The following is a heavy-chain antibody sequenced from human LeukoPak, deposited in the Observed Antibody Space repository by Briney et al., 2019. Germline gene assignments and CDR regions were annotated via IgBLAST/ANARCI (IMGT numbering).Heavy chain of an antibody. Sequence: SETLSLTCTVSGASISSSYYWGWIRQSPGRVLEWIASIYFRGGTYYNPSLKSRVTISVDATKNVFSLQLTSVAAAETAVYYCVRHIAMGSPLYDWGQGTLVTVSA. V-gene: IGHV4-39*01. CDR2: IYFRGGT. CDR1: GASISSSYY. CDR3: VRHIAMGSPLYD. J-gene: IGHJ4*02. D-gene: IGHD6-13*01.